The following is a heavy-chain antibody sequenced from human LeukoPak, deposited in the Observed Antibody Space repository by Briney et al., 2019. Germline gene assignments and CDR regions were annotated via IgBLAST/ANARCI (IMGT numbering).Heavy chain of an antibody. D-gene: IGHD3-22*01. J-gene: IGHJ4*02. CDR1: GGSFSDYH. CDR3: ARHVFDDTPYDY. V-gene: IGHV4-34*01. Sequence: SETLSLTCAVYGGSFSDYHWSWIRQPPGKGLEWIGEINHSGSTSYNPSLKSRVTISVDTSKNQFSLKLTSVTAADTAVYYCARHVFDDTPYDYWGQGTLVTVSS. CDR2: INHSGST.